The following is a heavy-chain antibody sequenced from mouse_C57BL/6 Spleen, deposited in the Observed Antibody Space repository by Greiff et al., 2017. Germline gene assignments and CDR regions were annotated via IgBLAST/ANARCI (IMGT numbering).Heavy chain of an antibody. D-gene: IGHD1-1*01. Sequence: EVQVVESGGGLVQPKGSLKLSCAASGFTFNTYAMHWVRQAPGKGLEWVARIRSKSSNYATYYADSVKDRFTISRDDSQSMLYLQMNNLKTEDTAMYYCVREDTTVVEGYYFDYWGQGTTLTVSS. CDR2: IRSKSSNYAT. CDR1: GFTFNTYA. V-gene: IGHV10-3*01. CDR3: VREDTTVVEGYYFDY. J-gene: IGHJ2*01.